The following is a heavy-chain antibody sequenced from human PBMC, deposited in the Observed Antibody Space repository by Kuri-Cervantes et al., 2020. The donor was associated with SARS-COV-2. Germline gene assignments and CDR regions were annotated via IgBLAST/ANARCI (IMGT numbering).Heavy chain of an antibody. J-gene: IGHJ5*02. Sequence: ASVKVSCKASGGTFSSYAISWVRQAPGQGLEWMGWINPNSGSTNYAQKFQGWVTMTRDTSISTAYMELSRLRSDDTAVYYCARGGSSSWDNWFDPWGQGTLVTVSS. V-gene: IGHV1-2*04. CDR2: INPNSGST. CDR3: ARGGSSSWDNWFDP. CDR1: GGTFSSYA. D-gene: IGHD6-13*01.